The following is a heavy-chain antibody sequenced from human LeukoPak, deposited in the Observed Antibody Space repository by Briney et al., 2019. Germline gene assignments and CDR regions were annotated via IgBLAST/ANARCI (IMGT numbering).Heavy chain of an antibody. J-gene: IGHJ4*02. Sequence: PGGSLTLSCAASGFTFSSYWMGRVRQAPGKGLEWVSVIYSGGSTYYTDSVKGRFTISRDNSKNTLYLQMNSLRAEDTAVYYCNYDFWSGNDYWGQGTLVTVSS. CDR3: NYDFWSGNDY. V-gene: IGHV3-53*01. D-gene: IGHD3-3*01. CDR2: IYSGGST. CDR1: GFTFSSYW.